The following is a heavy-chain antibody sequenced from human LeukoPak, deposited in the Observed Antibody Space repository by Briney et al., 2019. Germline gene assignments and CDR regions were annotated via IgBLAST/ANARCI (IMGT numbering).Heavy chain of an antibody. D-gene: IGHD5-12*01. Sequence: SETLSPTCAVYGGSFSGYYWSWNRQPPGKGLEWIGEINHSGSTNYNPSLKSRVTISVDTSKNQFSLKLSSVTAADTAVYYCALIRIVATIIDYWGQGTLVTVSS. CDR1: GGSFSGYY. V-gene: IGHV4-34*01. J-gene: IGHJ4*02. CDR3: ALIRIVATIIDY. CDR2: INHSGST.